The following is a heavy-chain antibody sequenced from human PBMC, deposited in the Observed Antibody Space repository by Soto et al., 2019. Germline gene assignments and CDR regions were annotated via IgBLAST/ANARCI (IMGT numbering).Heavy chain of an antibody. CDR3: ASDFKRYSSPPGPLDY. Sequence: SETLSLTCTVSGGSISSGDYYWSWIRQPPGKGLEWIGYIYYSGNTYYNPSLKRRFSISVDTSKNQFSLQLSSVTVADTAVYYCASDFKRYSSPPGPLDYCGLGTLVTVSS. CDR2: IYYSGNT. D-gene: IGHD6-13*01. CDR1: GGSISSGDYY. V-gene: IGHV4-30-4*01. J-gene: IGHJ4*02.